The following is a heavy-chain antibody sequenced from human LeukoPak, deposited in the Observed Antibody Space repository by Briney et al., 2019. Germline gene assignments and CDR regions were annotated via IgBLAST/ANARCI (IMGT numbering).Heavy chain of an antibody. D-gene: IGHD1-1*01. V-gene: IGHV1-18*01. J-gene: IGHJ4*02. CDR3: ARRQGTTLSFGY. CDR1: GYSFINNG. CDR2: ISPYNGNT. Sequence: ASVKVSCKASGYSFINNGINWVRQAPGQGLEWMGWISPYNGNTNFAQKLQGRVTLTTDTSTSTAYLELRSLRFDDTAVYYCARRQGTTLSFGYWGQGTLVTVSS.